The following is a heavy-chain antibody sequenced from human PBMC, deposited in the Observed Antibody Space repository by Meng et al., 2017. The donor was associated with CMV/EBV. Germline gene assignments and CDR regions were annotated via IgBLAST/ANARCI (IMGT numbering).Heavy chain of an antibody. CDR2: INHSGST. D-gene: IGHD3-10*01. Sequence: SETLSLTCAVYGGSFSGYYWSWIRQPPGKGLEWIGEINHSGSTNYNPSLKSRVTISVDTSKNQFSLKLSSVAAADTAAYYCARGREYYGSGRGYYYYYYGMDVWGQGTTVTVSS. CDR1: GGSFSGYY. CDR3: ARGREYYGSGRGYYYYYYGMDV. V-gene: IGHV4-34*01. J-gene: IGHJ6*02.